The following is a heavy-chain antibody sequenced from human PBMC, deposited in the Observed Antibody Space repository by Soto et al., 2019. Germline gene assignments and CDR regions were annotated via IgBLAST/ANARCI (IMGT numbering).Heavy chain of an antibody. CDR1: GFTFSNAW. D-gene: IGHD4-17*01. J-gene: IGHJ4*02. CDR3: STLSAHQPNDDYGDYVRN. CDR2: IKSKTDGGTT. Sequence: EVQLVESGGGLVKPGGSLRLSCAASGFTFSNAWMNWVRQAPGKGLEWVGRIKSKTDGGTTDYAAPVKGRFTISRDDSKNTLYLQMNSLKTEDTAVYYCSTLSAHQPNDDYGDYVRNWGQGTLVTVSS. V-gene: IGHV3-15*07.